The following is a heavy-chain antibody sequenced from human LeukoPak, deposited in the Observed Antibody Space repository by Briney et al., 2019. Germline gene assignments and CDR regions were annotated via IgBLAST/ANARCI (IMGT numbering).Heavy chain of an antibody. CDR2: IYPGDSDT. CDR1: GYIFTSYW. Sequence: GASLQISCKGSGYIFTSYWIGWVRQMPGKGLEWMGIIYPGDSDTRYSPSFQGQVTISADKSISTAYLQWSSLKASDTAMYYCARLSGCSSTSCYRTEYFQHWGQGTLVTVSS. J-gene: IGHJ1*01. CDR3: ARLSGCSSTSCYRTEYFQH. D-gene: IGHD2-2*01. V-gene: IGHV5-51*01.